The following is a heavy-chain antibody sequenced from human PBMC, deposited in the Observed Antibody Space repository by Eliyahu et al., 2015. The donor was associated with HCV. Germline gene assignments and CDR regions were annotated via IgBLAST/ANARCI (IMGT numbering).Heavy chain of an antibody. CDR1: GSXXTTYX. J-gene: IGHJ5*02. D-gene: IGHD1-1*01. CDR3: ARGTFLGTGGP. Sequence: QXQLVQSGAEVKXPGASVXISXKASGSXXTTYXMHXVRQAPGQGLEWMGWINAGNGDTKHSQKFRGRVTITRDTPASTAYMELSSLRSEDTAVYYCARGTFLGTGGPWGQGTLVIVSS. V-gene: IGHV1-3*01. CDR2: INAGNGDT.